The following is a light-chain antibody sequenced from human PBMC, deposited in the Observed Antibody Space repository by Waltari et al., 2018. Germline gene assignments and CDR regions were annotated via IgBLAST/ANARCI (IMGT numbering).Light chain of an antibody. CDR3: SSYTSSSSVV. J-gene: IGLJ2*01. CDR1: SSDAGGYNY. Sequence: QSALTQPASVSGSPGQSITISCTGTSSDAGGYNYVSWYQQHPGKAPKLMIYEVSNRPSGVSSRFSGSKSGNTASLTISGLQAEDEADYYCSSYTSSSSVVFGGGTKLTVL. V-gene: IGLV2-14*01. CDR2: EVS.